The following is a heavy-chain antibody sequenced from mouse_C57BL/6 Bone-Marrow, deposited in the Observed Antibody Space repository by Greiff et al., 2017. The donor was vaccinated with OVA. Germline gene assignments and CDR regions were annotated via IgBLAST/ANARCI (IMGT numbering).Heavy chain of an antibody. J-gene: IGHJ3*01. V-gene: IGHV5-4*03. D-gene: IGHD6-1*01. CDR3: ARAGLEAY. Sequence: EVKLVESGGGLVKPGGSLKLSCAASGFTFSSYAMSWVRQTPEKRLEWVATISAGGSYTYYPDNVKGRFTISKDNAKNNLYLQMSHLKSEDTAMYYCARAGLEAYWGQGTLVTVSA. CDR2: ISAGGSYT. CDR1: GFTFSSYA.